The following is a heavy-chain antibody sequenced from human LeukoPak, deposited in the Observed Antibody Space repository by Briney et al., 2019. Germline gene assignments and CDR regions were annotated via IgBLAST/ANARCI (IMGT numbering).Heavy chain of an antibody. CDR2: ISGSGGST. V-gene: IGHV3-23*01. CDR1: GFTFSSYA. D-gene: IGHD2-2*01. Sequence: GGSLRLSCAASGFTFSSYAMSWVRQAPGKGLEWVSAISGSGGSTYYADSVKGRFTTSRDNSKSTLYLQMNSLRAEDTAVYYCAKDDPPLLGYCSSTSCYAVRGGQGTLVTVSS. CDR3: AKDDPPLLGYCSSTSCYAVR. J-gene: IGHJ4*02.